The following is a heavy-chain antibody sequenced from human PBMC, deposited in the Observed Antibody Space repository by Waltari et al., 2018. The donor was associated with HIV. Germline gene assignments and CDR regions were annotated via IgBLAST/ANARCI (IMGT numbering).Heavy chain of an antibody. CDR1: NGSITNANHY. J-gene: IGHJ4*02. CDR2: VYYSGNT. Sequence: QLQLQESGPGLVKPSETLSLTCTVSNGSITNANHYWGWIRRPPGKGLEWIGSVYYSGNTYYNTALRSRVTISVDTSKSQFSLRLNSVTAADTAVYFCARDRSIVSRHYDNAVSPYFDNWGQGTLVSVSS. CDR3: ARDRSIVSRHYDNAVSPYFDN. D-gene: IGHD3-22*01. V-gene: IGHV4-39*02.